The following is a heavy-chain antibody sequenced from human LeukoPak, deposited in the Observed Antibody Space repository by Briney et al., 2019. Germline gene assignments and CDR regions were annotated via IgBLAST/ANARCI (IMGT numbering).Heavy chain of an antibody. CDR2: IIPILGIA. V-gene: IGHV1-69*02. CDR1: GGTFSSYT. CDR3: AIPYCSSTSCYHY. Sequence: SVKVSCKASGGTFSSYTISWVRQAPGQGLEWMGRIIPILGIANYAQKFQGRVTITADKSTSTAYTELSSLRSEDTAVYYCAIPYCSSTSCYHYWGQGTLVTVSS. J-gene: IGHJ4*02. D-gene: IGHD2-2*01.